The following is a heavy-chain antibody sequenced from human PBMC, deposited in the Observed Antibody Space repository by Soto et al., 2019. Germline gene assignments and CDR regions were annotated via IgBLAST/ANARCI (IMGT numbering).Heavy chain of an antibody. D-gene: IGHD5-18*01. CDR2: INAGNGNT. CDR1: GYTFTSYA. J-gene: IGHJ5*02. CDR3: ARSPNIKLGGYSHGQTNWFDP. V-gene: IGHV1-3*01. Sequence: QVQLVQSGAEVKKPGASVKVSCKASGYTFTSYAMHWVRQAPGQRLEWMGWINAGNGNTKYSQKFQGRVTITRDTSASTAYMELSSLRSEDTAVYYCARSPNIKLGGYSHGQTNWFDPWGQGTLVTVSS.